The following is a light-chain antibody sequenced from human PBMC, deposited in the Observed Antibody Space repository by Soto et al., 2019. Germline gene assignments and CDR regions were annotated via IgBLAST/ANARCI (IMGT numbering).Light chain of an antibody. V-gene: IGKV3-11*01. J-gene: IGKJ3*01. CDR2: DAS. CDR3: QQRSNWPPLFT. CDR1: QSVSSY. Sequence: EIVLTQSPATLSLSPGERATLSCRASQSVSSYLAWYQQKPGQAPRLLIYDASNRATGIPARCSGSGSGPDFTLTISSLEPEDFAVYYCQQRSNWPPLFTFGPGTKVDIK.